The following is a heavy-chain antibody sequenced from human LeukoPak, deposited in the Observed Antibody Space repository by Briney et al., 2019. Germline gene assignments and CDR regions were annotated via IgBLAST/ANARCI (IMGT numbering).Heavy chain of an antibody. J-gene: IGHJ6*03. D-gene: IGHD6-6*01. Sequence: AASVKVSCKASGYTFTSYDINWVRQATGQGLEWMGWMNPNSGNTGYAQKFQGRVTITRNTSISTAYMELSSLRSEDTAVYYCARTSSSTVNYYYYYYMDVWGKGTTVTVSS. CDR3: ARTSSSTVNYYYYYYMDV. CDR1: GYTFTSYD. V-gene: IGHV1-8*03. CDR2: MNPNSGNT.